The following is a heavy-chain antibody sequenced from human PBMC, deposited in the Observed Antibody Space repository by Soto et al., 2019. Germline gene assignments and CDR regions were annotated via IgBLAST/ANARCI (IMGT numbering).Heavy chain of an antibody. D-gene: IGHD3-10*01. CDR3: ARQVTTPFGEWLPRWFDP. Sequence: PSETLSLTCTVSGGSISSGDYYWSWIRQPPGKGLEWIGYIYYSGSTYYNPSLKSRVTISVDTSKNQFSLKLSSVTAADTAVYYCARQVTTPFGEWLPRWFDPWGQGTPVTVSS. V-gene: IGHV4-30-4*01. J-gene: IGHJ5*02. CDR1: GGSISSGDYY. CDR2: IYYSGST.